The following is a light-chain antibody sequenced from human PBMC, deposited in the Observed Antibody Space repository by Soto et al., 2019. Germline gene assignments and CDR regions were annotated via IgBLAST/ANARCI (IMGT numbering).Light chain of an antibody. CDR1: TSSIGSNY. CDR2: SNN. CDR3: ASWDDSLSAVL. J-gene: IGLJ3*02. V-gene: IGLV1-47*01. Sequence: QAVVTQPPSASGTPGQRVTISCSGSTSSIGSNYVYWYQQLPGTAPKLLIYSNNQRPSGVPDRFSGSKSGTSASLAISGLRSEDEADYYCASWDDSLSAVLFGGGTKLTVL.